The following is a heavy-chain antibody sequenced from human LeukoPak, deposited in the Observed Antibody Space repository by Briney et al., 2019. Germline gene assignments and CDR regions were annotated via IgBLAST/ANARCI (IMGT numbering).Heavy chain of an antibody. V-gene: IGHV1-2*02. J-gene: IGHJ6*02. Sequence: ASVKVSCKASGYTFTNYGISWVRQAPGQGLEWMGWINPNSGGINYAQKFQGRVTMTRDTSISTAYMELSRLRSDDTAVYYCARGFLSYGMDVWGQGNTVTVSS. D-gene: IGHD3-3*01. CDR3: ARGFLSYGMDV. CDR2: INPNSGGI. CDR1: GYTFTNYG.